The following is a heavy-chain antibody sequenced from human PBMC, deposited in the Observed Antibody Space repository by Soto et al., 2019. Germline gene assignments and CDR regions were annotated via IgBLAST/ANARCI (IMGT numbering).Heavy chain of an antibody. CDR3: ARVKLPRYHYYYGMDV. J-gene: IGHJ6*02. Sequence: EAQLVESGGGLVQPGGSLRLSCAASGFTFTDYWIHWVRQAPGKGLVWVSRISSDGTGTTYADSVKGRFAISRDNAKNTVYLQMNSLRADDTAVYFCARVKLPRYHYYYGMDVWGQGTAVTVSS. D-gene: IGHD2-15*01. CDR1: GFTFTDYW. CDR2: ISSDGTGT. V-gene: IGHV3-74*01.